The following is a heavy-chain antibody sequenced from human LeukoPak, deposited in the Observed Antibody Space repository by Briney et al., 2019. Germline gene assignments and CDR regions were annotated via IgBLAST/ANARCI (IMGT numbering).Heavy chain of an antibody. J-gene: IGHJ4*02. CDR3: AKGETTVTTVSCPDY. V-gene: IGHV3-33*06. CDR2: IWYDGSNK. CDR1: GFTFSSYG. D-gene: IGHD4-17*01. Sequence: GGSLRLSCAASGFTFSSYGMHWVRQAPGKGPEWVAVIWYDGSNKYYADSVKGRFTISRDNSKNTLYLQMNSLRAEDTAVYYCAKGETTVTTVSCPDYWGQGTLVTVSS.